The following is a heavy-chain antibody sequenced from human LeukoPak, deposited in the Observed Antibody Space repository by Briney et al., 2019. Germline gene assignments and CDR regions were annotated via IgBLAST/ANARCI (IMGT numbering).Heavy chain of an antibody. CDR3: ARGDSITGTTVAQNYYYYMDV. D-gene: IGHD1-14*01. J-gene: IGHJ6*03. CDR1: GYTFTGYY. Sequence: ASVKVSCKASGYTFTGYYMHWVRQAPGQGLEWMGWINPNSGGTNYAQKFQGRVTMTRDTSISTAYMELSRLRSDDTAVYYCARGDSITGTTVAQNYYYYMDVWGKGTTVTVSS. CDR2: INPNSGGT. V-gene: IGHV1-2*02.